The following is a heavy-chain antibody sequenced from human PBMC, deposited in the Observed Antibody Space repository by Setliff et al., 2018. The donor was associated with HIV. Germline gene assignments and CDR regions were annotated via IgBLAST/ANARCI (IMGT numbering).Heavy chain of an antibody. CDR1: GYTFTSYY. D-gene: IGHD5-12*01. Sequence: ASVKVSCKASGYTFTSYYMHWVRQAPGQGLEWMGIINPSGGSTSYAQKFQGRVTMTRDTSTSTVYMELSGLRSEDTAVYYCARAGVGGYSGYDRDYYYYMDVWGKGTTVTVSS. CDR2: INPSGGST. CDR3: ARAGVGGYSGYDRDYYYYMDV. J-gene: IGHJ6*03. V-gene: IGHV1-46*01.